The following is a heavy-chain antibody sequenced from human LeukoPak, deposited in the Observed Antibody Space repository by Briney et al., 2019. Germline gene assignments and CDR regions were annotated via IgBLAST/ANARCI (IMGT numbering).Heavy chain of an antibody. V-gene: IGHV1-18*01. CDR1: GYTFTSYG. D-gene: IGHD4-17*01. CDR2: ISAYNGNT. CDR3: ARDRDYGDYPRENWFDP. J-gene: IGHJ5*02. Sequence: ASVKVSCKASGYTFTSYGISWVRQAPGQGLEWMGWISAYNGNTNYARKLQGRVTMTTDTSTSTAYMELRSLRSDDTAVYYCARDRDYGDYPRENWFDPWGQGTLVTVSS.